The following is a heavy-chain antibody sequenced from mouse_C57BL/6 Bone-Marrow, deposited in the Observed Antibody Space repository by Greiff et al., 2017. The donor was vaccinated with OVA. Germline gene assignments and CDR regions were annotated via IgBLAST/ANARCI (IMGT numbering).Heavy chain of an antibody. Sequence: EVKLMESEGGLVQPGSSMKLSCTASGFTFSDYYMAWVRQVPEKGLEWVANINYDGSSTYYLDSLKSRFIISRDNAKNILYLQMSSLKSEDTATYYCARARVYYGSYYFDYWGQGTTLTVSS. CDR3: ARARVYYGSYYFDY. D-gene: IGHD1-1*01. V-gene: IGHV5-16*01. CDR2: INYDGSST. J-gene: IGHJ2*01. CDR1: GFTFSDYY.